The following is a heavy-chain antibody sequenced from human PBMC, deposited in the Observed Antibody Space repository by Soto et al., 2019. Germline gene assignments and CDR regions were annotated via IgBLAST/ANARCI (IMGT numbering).Heavy chain of an antibody. V-gene: IGHV4-31*03. CDR3: ATSLEPVPALIYFDY. Sequence: QVQLQESGPGLVKPSQTLSLTCTVSGGSISSGGYYWSWIRQHPGKGLEWIGYIYYSGSTYYNPSLKCRVTISVDTSKNQFSLKRSSVTAADTAVYYRATSLEPVPALIYFDYWGPGTLVTVSS. CDR1: GGSISSGGYY. D-gene: IGHD1-1*01. J-gene: IGHJ4*02. CDR2: IYYSGST.